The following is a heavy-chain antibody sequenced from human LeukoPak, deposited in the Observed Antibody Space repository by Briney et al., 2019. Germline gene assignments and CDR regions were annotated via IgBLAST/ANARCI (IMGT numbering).Heavy chain of an antibody. D-gene: IGHD4-17*01. CDR2: ISGSGGST. CDR3: ASGRRGQDYAGFDY. V-gene: IGHV3-23*01. CDR1: GFTFSSYA. Sequence: GGSLRLSCAASGFTFSSYAMSWVRQAPGKGLEWVSAISGSGGSTYYADSVKGRFTISRDNSKNTLYLQMNSLRAEDTAVYYCASGRRGQDYAGFDYWGQGILVTVSS. J-gene: IGHJ4*02.